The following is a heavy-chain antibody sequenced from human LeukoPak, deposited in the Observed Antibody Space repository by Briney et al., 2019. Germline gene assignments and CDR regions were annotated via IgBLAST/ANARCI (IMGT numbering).Heavy chain of an antibody. Sequence: PGGSLRLSCAPSGVTFSRYWMHWVRQAPGNGRGWVSRINGGGSTTSYEDFVKGGFTISRDNAKNPLYQQMNSLRAEDTAVYYCATGNYYDSRGYYTFGHWGQGTLVTVSS. CDR2: INGGGSTT. V-gene: IGHV3-74*01. J-gene: IGHJ1*01. CDR3: ATGNYYDSRGYYTFGH. CDR1: GVTFSRYW. D-gene: IGHD3-22*01.